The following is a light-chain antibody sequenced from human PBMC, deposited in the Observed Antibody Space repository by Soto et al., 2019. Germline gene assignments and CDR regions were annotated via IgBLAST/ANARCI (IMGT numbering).Light chain of an antibody. J-gene: IGLJ2*01. CDR1: SSDVGGYDV. Sequence: QSVLTQPASVSGSPGQSITITCTGSSSDVGGYDVVSWYQHHPGKAPKLMIYEGSKRPSGVSNRFSGSKSGNTASLTISGLQAEDEADYFCCSYAGINFVIFGGGTKLTV. CDR2: EGS. V-gene: IGLV2-23*01. CDR3: CSYAGINFVI.